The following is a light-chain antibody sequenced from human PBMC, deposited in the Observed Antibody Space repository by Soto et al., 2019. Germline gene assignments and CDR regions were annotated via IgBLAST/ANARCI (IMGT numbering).Light chain of an antibody. CDR1: QSVSSW. V-gene: IGKV1-5*03. CDR3: QQYSSYWT. J-gene: IGKJ1*01. CDR2: KAS. Sequence: DIQMTQSPSTLSASVGDRVTITCRASQSVSSWLAWYQQKPGKAPKLLIYKASSLESGVPSRLSGSGSGSACTLTVSSRQPDDFAPQYGQQYSSYWTFGQGTNVEI.